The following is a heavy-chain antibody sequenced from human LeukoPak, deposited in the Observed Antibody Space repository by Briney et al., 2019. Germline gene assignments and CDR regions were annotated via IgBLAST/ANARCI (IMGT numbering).Heavy chain of an antibody. CDR1: GFNFSIYS. CDR2: ITRSSTTI. D-gene: IGHD1-14*01. Sequence: PGGSLRLSCAASGFNFSIYSMNWVRQAPGKGLEWVSYITRSSTTIYYADSVKGRFTISRDNAKNSLYLQMTSLRADDTGVYYCLQYNAGTIWGPGTLVTVSS. V-gene: IGHV3-48*01. J-gene: IGHJ4*02. CDR3: LQYNAGTI.